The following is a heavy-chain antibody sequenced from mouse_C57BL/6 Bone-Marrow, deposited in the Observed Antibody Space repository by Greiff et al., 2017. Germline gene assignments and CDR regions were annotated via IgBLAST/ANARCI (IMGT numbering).Heavy chain of an antibody. D-gene: IGHD1-1*01. Sequence: VQLQQPGAELVRPGTSVKLSCKASGYTFTSYWLHWVKQRPGQGLEWIGVIDPSDSYTNYNQKFKGKATLTVDTSSSTAYMQLSSLTSEDSAVXYCANEYGIDDWGQGTTLTVSS. CDR3: ANEYGIDD. J-gene: IGHJ2*01. CDR2: IDPSDSYT. V-gene: IGHV1-59*01. CDR1: GYTFTSYW.